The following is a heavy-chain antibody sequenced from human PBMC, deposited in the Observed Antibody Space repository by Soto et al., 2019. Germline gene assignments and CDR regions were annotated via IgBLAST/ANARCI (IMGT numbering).Heavy chain of an antibody. D-gene: IGHD1-26*01. CDR1: GGTFSNYA. Sequence: QVQLVQAGAEVKKPGSSVKVSCKASGGTFSNYAICWVRQAPGQGLEWMGGVIPVSGTPKNAQKFQDRVLITADKSTSTAYMELTSLTSEDTAVYFCARDRGSASYYSVSDYWYFDLWGRGTLVTVSS. J-gene: IGHJ2*01. CDR2: VIPVSGTP. CDR3: ARDRGSASYYSVSDYWYFDL. V-gene: IGHV1-69*06.